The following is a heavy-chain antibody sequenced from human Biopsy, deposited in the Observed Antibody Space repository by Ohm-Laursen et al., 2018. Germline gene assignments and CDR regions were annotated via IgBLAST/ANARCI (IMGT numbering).Heavy chain of an antibody. J-gene: IGHJ4*02. D-gene: IGHD6-19*01. V-gene: IGHV1-46*01. CDR3: ARNTGWYGDLYYFDY. CDR1: GYSFTSYY. CDR2: INPSGSTT. Sequence: ASVKASCKVSGYSFTSYYMHWVRQAPGQGLEWMGMINPSGSTTSYPQIFQGGVTMTRDTSKSTVYMELSSLRSADTAVYFCARNTGWYGDLYYFDYWGQGTRVTVSS.